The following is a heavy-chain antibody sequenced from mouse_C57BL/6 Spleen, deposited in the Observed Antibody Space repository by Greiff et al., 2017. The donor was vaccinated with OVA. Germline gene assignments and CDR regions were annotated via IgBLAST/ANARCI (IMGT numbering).Heavy chain of an antibody. CDR1: GYAFSSSW. CDR3: ARELLRRNAMDY. J-gene: IGHJ4*01. Sequence: QVQLKQSGPELVKPGASVKISCKASGYAFSSSWMNWVKQRPGKGLEWIGRIYPGDGDTNYTGKFKGKATLTADKSSSTAYMQLSSLTSEDSAVYFCARELLRRNAMDYWGQGTSVTVSS. CDR2: IYPGDGDT. V-gene: IGHV1-82*01. D-gene: IGHD1-2*01.